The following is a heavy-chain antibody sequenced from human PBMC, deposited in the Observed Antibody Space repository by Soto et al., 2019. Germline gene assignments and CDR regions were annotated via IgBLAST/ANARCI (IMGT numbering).Heavy chain of an antibody. CDR3: VIDVSVSSGSFGGY. D-gene: IGHD1-1*01. V-gene: IGHV1-18*01. J-gene: IGHJ4*02. Sequence: QVQLVQSGAEVKKPGASVRVSCKASGYTFDSYGLNWVRQAPGQGLEWMGWISTHTGNTDYPQRFPGRDTMTTDKSTSTAFLDLRSLTSDDTAVYYCVIDVSVSSGSFGGYWGQGTLVSVSS. CDR1: GYTFDSYG. CDR2: ISTHTGNT.